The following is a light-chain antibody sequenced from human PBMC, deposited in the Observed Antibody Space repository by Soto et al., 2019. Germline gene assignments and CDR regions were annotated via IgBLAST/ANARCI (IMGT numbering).Light chain of an antibody. CDR2: GAS. V-gene: IGKV3-20*01. Sequence: EIVLTQSPGTLSLSPGERATLSCRASQSVSSSYLAWYQQKPGQAPRLLIYGASSRATGIPDRFSGSGSGTDFTLTISRLEPEDFAVYSCQQYGSSRPTFGGGTKVEIK. CDR1: QSVSSSY. J-gene: IGKJ4*01. CDR3: QQYGSSRPT.